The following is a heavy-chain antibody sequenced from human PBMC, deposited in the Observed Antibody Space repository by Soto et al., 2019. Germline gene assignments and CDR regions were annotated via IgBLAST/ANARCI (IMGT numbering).Heavy chain of an antibody. V-gene: IGHV1-69*13. CDR1: GGTFSSYA. Sequence: ASVKVSCKASGGTFSSYAISWVRQAPGQGLEWMGAIIPIFGTANYAQKFQGRVTITADESTSTAYMELSSLRSEDTAVYYCSRARDILAGYRGKYSYYSGMDVWGQGTTVTVSS. CDR2: IIPIFGTA. CDR3: SRARDILAGYRGKYSYYSGMDV. J-gene: IGHJ6*02. D-gene: IGHD3-9*01.